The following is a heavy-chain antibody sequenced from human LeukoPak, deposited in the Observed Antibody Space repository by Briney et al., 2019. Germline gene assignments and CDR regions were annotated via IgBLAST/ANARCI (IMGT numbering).Heavy chain of an antibody. CDR1: GFTFSSYG. J-gene: IGHJ4*02. Sequence: PGGPLRLSCAASGFTFSSYGMHWVRQAPGKGLGGVAFIRYDGSNKYYADSVKGRFTISRDNSKNTLYLQMNSLRAEDTAVYYCAKTSVPVLRYFDWLLSGEIGYWGQGTLVTVSA. V-gene: IGHV3-30*02. CDR2: IRYDGSNK. D-gene: IGHD3-9*01. CDR3: AKTSVPVLRYFDWLLSGEIGY.